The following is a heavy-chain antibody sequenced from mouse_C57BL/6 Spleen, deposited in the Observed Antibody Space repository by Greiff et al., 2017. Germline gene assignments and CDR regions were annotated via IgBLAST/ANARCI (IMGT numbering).Heavy chain of an antibody. CDR1: GYAFTSYW. Sequence: VQLQQSGAELVKPGASVKISCKASGYAFTSYWMNWVKQRPGKGLEWIGQIYPGSGGTNYNGKFKGKATLTAAKSSSTAYMQLSSLTSEDSAVYFCAREGRSYFDYWGQGTTLTVSS. CDR2: IYPGSGGT. J-gene: IGHJ2*01. V-gene: IGHV1-80*01. CDR3: AREGRSYFDY.